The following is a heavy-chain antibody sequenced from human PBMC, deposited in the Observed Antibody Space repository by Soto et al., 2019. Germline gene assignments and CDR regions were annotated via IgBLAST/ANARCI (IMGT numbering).Heavy chain of an antibody. D-gene: IGHD6-19*01. CDR3: ARHWWSSGSYLVFDS. J-gene: IGHJ4*02. V-gene: IGHV4-59*08. CDR1: GASIAGYY. CDR2: VYSSGST. Sequence: QVQLQESGPGLLKLSETLSLTCTISGASIAGYYWSWIRQSPGKGLEWIGYVYSSGSTNYNPSLQSRVAMSIDTSKRQSSLKLTSVTAADTALYYCARHWWSSGSYLVFDSWGQGTLVTVSS.